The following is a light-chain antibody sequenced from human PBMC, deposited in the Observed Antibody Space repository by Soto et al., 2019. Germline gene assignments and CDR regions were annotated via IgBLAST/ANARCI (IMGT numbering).Light chain of an antibody. Sequence: EIVLTQSPATLSLSPGERATLSCRASQSVGNNLAWYQQKPGQAPGLLIYEASTRATGIPARFSGSRSGTDFTLTIRSLEPEDFAVYYCQQHAHWPLTFGGGTKVEIK. J-gene: IGKJ4*01. CDR1: QSVGNN. CDR3: QQHAHWPLT. CDR2: EAS. V-gene: IGKV3-11*01.